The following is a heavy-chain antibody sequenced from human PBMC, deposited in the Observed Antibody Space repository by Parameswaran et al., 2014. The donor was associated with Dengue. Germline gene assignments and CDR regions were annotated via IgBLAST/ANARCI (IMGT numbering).Heavy chain of an antibody. J-gene: IGHJ4*02. V-gene: IGHV3-74*01. D-gene: IGHD3-22*01. CDR3: WTYYYDSSGYKPTYYFDY. Sequence: WIRQPPGKGLVWVSRINSDESSTSYADSVKGRFTISRDNAKNTLYLQMNSLRAEDTAVYYCWTYYYDSSGYKPTYYFDYWGQGTLVTVSS. CDR2: INSDESST.